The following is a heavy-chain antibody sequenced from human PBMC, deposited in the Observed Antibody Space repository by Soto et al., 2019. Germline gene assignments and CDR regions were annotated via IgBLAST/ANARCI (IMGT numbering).Heavy chain of an antibody. V-gene: IGHV3-23*01. CDR3: AKVGEQWLVLDAFDI. CDR1: GFTFSSYA. J-gene: IGHJ3*02. D-gene: IGHD6-19*01. Sequence: GGSLRLFCAASGFTFSSYAMSWVRQAPGKGLEWVSAISGSGGSTYYADSVKGRFTISRDNSKNTLYLQMNSLRAEDTAVYYCAKVGEQWLVLDAFDIWGQGTMVTVSS. CDR2: ISGSGGST.